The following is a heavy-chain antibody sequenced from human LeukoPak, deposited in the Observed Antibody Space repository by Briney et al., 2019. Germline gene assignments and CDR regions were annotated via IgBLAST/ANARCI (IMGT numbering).Heavy chain of an antibody. D-gene: IGHD6-19*01. Sequence: SETLSLTCTISGGSTTGYFWSWIRQPPGKGLEWIGYVFYSGGTLYNPSLDSRVTISVDTSKTQFSLELTSVTAADTAVYYCARHYRGSSGWYDFDFWGQGTLVTVSS. V-gene: IGHV4-59*08. J-gene: IGHJ4*02. CDR3: ARHYRGSSGWYDFDF. CDR1: GGSTTGYF. CDR2: VFYSGGT.